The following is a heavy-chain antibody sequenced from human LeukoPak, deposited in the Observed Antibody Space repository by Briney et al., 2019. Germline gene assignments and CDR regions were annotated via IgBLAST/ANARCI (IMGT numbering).Heavy chain of an antibody. CDR3: AKDTEGYTYGYYYYGMDV. Sequence: GGSLRLSCAASGFTFDDYAMHWFRQAPGKGLEWVSLISGDGGSTYYADSVKGRFTISRDNSKNSLYLQMNSLRNDDTALYYCAKDTEGYTYGYYYYGMDVWGQGTTVTVSS. D-gene: IGHD5-18*01. J-gene: IGHJ6*02. CDR2: ISGDGGST. CDR1: GFTFDDYA. V-gene: IGHV3-43*02.